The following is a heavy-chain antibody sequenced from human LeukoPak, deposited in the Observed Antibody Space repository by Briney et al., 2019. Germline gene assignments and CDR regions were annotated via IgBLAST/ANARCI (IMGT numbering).Heavy chain of an antibody. J-gene: IGHJ4*02. V-gene: IGHV3-23*01. Sequence: PGGSLRLSCAASGFTFRSYAMSWVRQARGKGVEWVSAISGSGGSTYYPDSVKGRFTISRDNSKNTLYLQMNSLRAEDTAVYYCAKPGGQKVATIDRGATRTQVGGDDYWGQGTLVTVSS. CDR2: ISGSGGST. CDR1: GFTFRSYA. D-gene: IGHD5-12*01. CDR3: AKPGGQKVATIDRGATRTQVGGDDY.